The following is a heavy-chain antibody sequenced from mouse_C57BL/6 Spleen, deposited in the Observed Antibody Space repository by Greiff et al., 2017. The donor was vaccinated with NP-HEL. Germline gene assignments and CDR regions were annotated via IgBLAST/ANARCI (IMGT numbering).Heavy chain of an antibody. CDR2: IDPSDSYT. Sequence: QVQLQQPGAELVMPGASVKLSCKASGYTFTSYWMHWVKQRPGQGLEWIGEIDPSDSYTNYNQKFKGKSTLTVDKSSSTAYMQLSSLTSEDSAVYYCARSAQATSFDYWGQGTTLTVSS. CDR3: ARSAQATSFDY. CDR1: GYTFTSYW. J-gene: IGHJ2*01. V-gene: IGHV1-69*01. D-gene: IGHD3-2*02.